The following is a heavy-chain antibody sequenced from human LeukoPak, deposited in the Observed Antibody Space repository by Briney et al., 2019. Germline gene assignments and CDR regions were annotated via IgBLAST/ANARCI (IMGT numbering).Heavy chain of an antibody. D-gene: IGHD6-19*01. Sequence: GGSLRLSCSASGFTFSSYAMHWVRQAPGKGLEYVSGISSNGGSTYYADSVKGRFTISRDNSKNTLYLEMSSLRAEDTAVFYCVKRGVAGTWYYFDYWGQGILVTVSS. CDR1: GFTFSSYA. CDR2: ISSNGGST. J-gene: IGHJ4*02. CDR3: VKRGVAGTWYYFDY. V-gene: IGHV3-64D*09.